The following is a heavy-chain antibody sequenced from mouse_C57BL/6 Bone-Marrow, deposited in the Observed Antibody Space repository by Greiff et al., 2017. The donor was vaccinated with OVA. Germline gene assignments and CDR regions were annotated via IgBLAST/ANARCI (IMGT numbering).Heavy chain of an antibody. D-gene: IGHD4-1*01. J-gene: IGHJ2*01. V-gene: IGHV1-55*01. Sequence: QVQPQQSGAELVKPGASVKMSCKASGYTFTSYWITWVKQRPGQGLEWIGDIYPGSGSTNYNEKFKSKATLTVDTSSSTAYMQLSSLTSEDSAVYYCARSANWDRKDYWGQGTTLTVSS. CDR3: ARSANWDRKDY. CDR2: IYPGSGST. CDR1: GYTFTSYW.